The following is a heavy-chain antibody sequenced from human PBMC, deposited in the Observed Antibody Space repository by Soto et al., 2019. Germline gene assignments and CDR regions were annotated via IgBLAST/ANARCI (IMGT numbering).Heavy chain of an antibody. J-gene: IGHJ6*02. D-gene: IGHD3-9*01. V-gene: IGHV3-9*01. Sequence: GGSLRLSCAASGFTFDDYAMHWVRQAPGKGLEWVSGISWNSGSIGYADSVKGRFTISRDNAKNSLYLQMNSLRAEDTALYYCAKDIKGNYDILTGYPGGYYYGMDVWGQGTTVTVSS. CDR2: ISWNSGSI. CDR1: GFTFDDYA. CDR3: AKDIKGNYDILTGYPGGYYYGMDV.